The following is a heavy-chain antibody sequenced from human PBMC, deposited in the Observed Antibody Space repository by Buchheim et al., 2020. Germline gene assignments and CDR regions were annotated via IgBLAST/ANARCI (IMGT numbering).Heavy chain of an antibody. V-gene: IGHV1-8*01. J-gene: IGHJ6*02. CDR2: MNPNSGNT. Sequence: QVQLVQSGAEVKKPGASVKVSCKASGYTFTSYDINWVRQATGQGLEWIGWMNPNSGNTGYAQKFQGRVTMTRNTSISTAYMELGKLSSEETAVYYCARGGFGSSGWRYYYYDYVMDVWGQGTT. CDR1: GYTFTSYD. CDR3: ARGGFGSSGWRYYYYDYVMDV. D-gene: IGHD6-19*01.